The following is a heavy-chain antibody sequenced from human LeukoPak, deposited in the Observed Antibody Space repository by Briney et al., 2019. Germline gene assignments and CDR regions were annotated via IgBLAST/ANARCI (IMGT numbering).Heavy chain of an antibody. CDR3: ARSASRYFDWFDY. CDR2: IYPGDSDT. CDR1: GYSFTNYW. J-gene: IGHJ4*02. V-gene: IGHV5-51*01. Sequence: GESLKTSCKGSGYSFTNYWIGWVRQMPGKGLEWMGIIYPGDSDTRYIPSFQGQVTISADKSINTAYLQWSSLNASDTAIYYCARSASRYFDWFDYWGQGTLVTVSS. D-gene: IGHD3-9*01.